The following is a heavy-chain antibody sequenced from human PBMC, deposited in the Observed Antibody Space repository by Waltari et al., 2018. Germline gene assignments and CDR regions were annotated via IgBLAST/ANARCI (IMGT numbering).Heavy chain of an antibody. V-gene: IGHV1-69*01. D-gene: IGHD4-4*01. CDR2: IIPLFHSV. J-gene: IGHJ4*02. CDR3: ARTPYTNFGGGLDS. CDR1: GDTFSDSS. Sequence: QVQLVQSGAELKRPGSSVQVSCQATGDTFSDSSIAWVRQAPGQGLEWMGGIIPLFHSVNYGQRFQDRLTITADGSTSTAYMELSRLRSDDTAIYYCARTPYTNFGGGLDSWGRGTLVTVSS.